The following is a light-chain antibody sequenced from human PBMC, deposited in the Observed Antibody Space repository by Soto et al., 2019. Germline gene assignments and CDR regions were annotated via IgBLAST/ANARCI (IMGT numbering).Light chain of an antibody. CDR1: LSDVGGYNY. CDR3: STYTSTNILL. J-gene: IGLJ2*01. Sequence: QSVLTQPASVSGSPGQSITISCTGTLSDVGGYNYVSWYQQYPGKAPKLMIYEVTNRPSGVSNRFSGSKSRNTASLTISGLQAEDEADYYCSTYTSTNILLFGGGTKLTVL. CDR2: EVT. V-gene: IGLV2-14*01.